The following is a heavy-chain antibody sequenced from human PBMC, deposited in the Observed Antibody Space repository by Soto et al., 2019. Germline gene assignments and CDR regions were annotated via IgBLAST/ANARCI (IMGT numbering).Heavy chain of an antibody. CDR1: GFTVSSNY. D-gene: IGHD3-22*01. CDR3: ARNGDSSDYRGWFDP. Sequence: EVQLVESGGGLVQPGGSLRLSCAASGFTVSSNYMSWVRQAPGKGLEWVSVIYSGGTTYYADSVKGRFTISRDNSKYTLYLQMNSPRAEDTAVYDCARNGDSSDYRGWFDPWGQGTLVTVSS. V-gene: IGHV3-66*01. J-gene: IGHJ5*02. CDR2: IYSGGTT.